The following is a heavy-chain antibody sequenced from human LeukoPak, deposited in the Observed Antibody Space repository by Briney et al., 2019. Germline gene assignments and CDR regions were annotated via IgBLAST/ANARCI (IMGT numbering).Heavy chain of an antibody. CDR1: GFTVSSNY. D-gene: IGHD3-22*01. J-gene: IGHJ6*02. CDR2: IYSGGST. V-gene: IGHV3-53*01. CDR3: AKALVTTTSGYYGMDV. Sequence: GGSLRLSRAASGFTVSSNYMSWVRQAPGKGLEWVSVIYSGGSTYYADSVKGRFTISRDNSKNTLYLQMNSLRAEDTAVYYCAKALVTTTSGYYGMDVWGQGTTVTVSS.